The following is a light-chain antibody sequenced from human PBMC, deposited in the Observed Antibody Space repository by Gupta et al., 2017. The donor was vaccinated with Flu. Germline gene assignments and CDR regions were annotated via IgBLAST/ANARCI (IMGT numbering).Light chain of an antibody. CDR3: SSYTSSSTPV. Sequence: CALPQPASVSGYPGESIPLSGTGTSIDVGGYNYSSWYQQHPGKAPKLMIYEVSNRPSGVFNRFYGSKSGNTASLTISGLQAEDQADYDCSSYTSSSTPVFGGGTKLTVL. CDR2: EVS. CDR1: SIDVGGYNY. V-gene: IGLV2-14*01. J-gene: IGLJ3*02.